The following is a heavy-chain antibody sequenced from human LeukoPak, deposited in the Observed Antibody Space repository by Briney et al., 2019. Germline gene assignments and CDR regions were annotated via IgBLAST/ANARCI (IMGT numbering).Heavy chain of an antibody. CDR3: AIGDSLGELSSSFEY. D-gene: IGHD3-16*02. Sequence: PGGSLRLSCAASGFTFSNYAMHWVRQAPDKGLEWVAVVSYDGSNKYYADSVKGRFTVSRDNSKKTLYLQMNSLRAEDTAVYYCAIGDSLGELSSSFEYWGQGTLVTVSS. CDR2: VSYDGSNK. CDR1: GFTFSNYA. V-gene: IGHV3-30*04. J-gene: IGHJ4*02.